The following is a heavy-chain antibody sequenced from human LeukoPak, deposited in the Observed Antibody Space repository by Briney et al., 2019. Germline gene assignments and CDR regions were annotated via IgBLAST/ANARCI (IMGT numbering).Heavy chain of an antibody. CDR2: IYPDDSDT. J-gene: IGHJ4*02. CDR3: ARRPTSSSGAFDY. V-gene: IGHV5-51*01. D-gene: IGHD6-6*01. Sequence: GESLKISCKGSGYRFTSYWIGWVRQMPGKGLEWMGIIYPDDSDTRYSPSFQGQVTISADKSITTAYLQWSSLEASDSAMYYCARRPTSSSGAFDYWGQGTLVTVSS. CDR1: GYRFTSYW.